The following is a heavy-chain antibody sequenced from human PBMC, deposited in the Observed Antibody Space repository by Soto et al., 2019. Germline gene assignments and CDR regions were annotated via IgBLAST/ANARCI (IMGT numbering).Heavy chain of an antibody. CDR3: ARSGWQSAVFGMDV. CDR2: IYYSGST. D-gene: IGHD6-19*01. V-gene: IGHV4-59*01. Sequence: SETLSLTCTVSGGSISSYYWSWIRQPPEKGLEWIGYIYYSGSTNYNPSLKCRVTISVDTSKNQFSLKLSSVTAADTAVYYCARSGWQSAVFGMDVWGQGTTVTFSS. CDR1: GGSISSYY. J-gene: IGHJ6*02.